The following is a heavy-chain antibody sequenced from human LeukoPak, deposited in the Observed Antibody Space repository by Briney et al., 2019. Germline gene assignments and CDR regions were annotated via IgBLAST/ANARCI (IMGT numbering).Heavy chain of an antibody. J-gene: IGHJ4*02. CDR2: ISWNSGSI. CDR3: AKGYCSGGRCYVFDH. Sequence: GGSLRLSCAASGFTFDDYAMHWVRQAPGKGLEWVSGISWNSGSIGYVDSVKGRFTISRDNAKNSLYLQMNSLRAEDTALYYCAKGYCSGGRCYVFDHWGQGTLVTVSS. D-gene: IGHD2-15*01. CDR1: GFTFDDYA. V-gene: IGHV3-9*01.